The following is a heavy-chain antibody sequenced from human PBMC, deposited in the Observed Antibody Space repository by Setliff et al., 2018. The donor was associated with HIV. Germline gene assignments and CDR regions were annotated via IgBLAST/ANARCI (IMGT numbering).Heavy chain of an antibody. CDR2: IYHSGST. D-gene: IGHD3-22*01. J-gene: IGHJ5*02. CDR3: ARDMTNYYDRSGSFGWFAP. Sequence: SETLSLTCTVSDYSISSRYYWGWIRQPPGKGLEWIGTIYHSGSTYYNPSLKSRVTISVDKSKNQFSVKLRSVTAADTAVYYCARDMTNYYDRSGSFGWFAPWGQGTPVTVSS. V-gene: IGHV4-38-2*02. CDR1: DYSISSRYY.